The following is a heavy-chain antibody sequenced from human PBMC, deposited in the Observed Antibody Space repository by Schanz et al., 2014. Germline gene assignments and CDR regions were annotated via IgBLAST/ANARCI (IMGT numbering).Heavy chain of an antibody. CDR2: ISAYNGNT. CDR3: ARDVSAYVGNYFDY. CDR1: GYTFTSYG. V-gene: IGHV1-18*01. J-gene: IGHJ4*02. D-gene: IGHD5-12*01. Sequence: QVQLVQSGAEVKKPGASVKVSCKASGYTFTSYGINWVRQAPGQGLEWMGWISAYNGNTNYAQKLQGRVTVTTDTSTSTVYMELRSLTSDDTAVYFCARDVSAYVGNYFDYWGQGTLVTVSS.